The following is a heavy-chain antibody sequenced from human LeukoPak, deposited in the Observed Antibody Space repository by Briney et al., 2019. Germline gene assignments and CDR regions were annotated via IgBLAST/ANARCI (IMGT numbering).Heavy chain of an antibody. Sequence: GGSLRLSCAASGFTFSSYEMNWVRQAPGKWLEWVSYISSSGSTIYYADSVKGRFTISRDNAKDSLYLQMNSLRAEDTAVYYCARRLRDAFDIWGQGTMVTVSS. CDR3: ARRLRDAFDI. V-gene: IGHV3-48*03. J-gene: IGHJ3*02. CDR2: ISSSGSTI. CDR1: GFTFSSYE. D-gene: IGHD4-17*01.